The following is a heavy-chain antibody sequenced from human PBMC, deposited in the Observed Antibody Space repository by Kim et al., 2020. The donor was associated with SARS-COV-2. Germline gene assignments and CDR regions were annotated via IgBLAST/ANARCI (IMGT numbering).Heavy chain of an antibody. D-gene: IGHD3-10*01. Sequence: GGSLRLSCAASGFTFSGFAMKWVRQAPGKGLEWVSAISDSGISTYYEDSARGRFTISRDNYKNTLDLEVTSLRAEDTAVYFCGRGSRVSMVRGVIISPCGQGTQVSVSS. V-gene: IGHV3-23*01. CDR2: ISDSGIST. J-gene: IGHJ5*02. CDR1: GFTFSGFA. CDR3: GRGSRVSMVRGVIISP.